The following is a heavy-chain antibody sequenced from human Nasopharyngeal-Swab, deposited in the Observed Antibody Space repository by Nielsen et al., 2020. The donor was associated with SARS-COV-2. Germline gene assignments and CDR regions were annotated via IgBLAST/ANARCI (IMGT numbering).Heavy chain of an antibody. D-gene: IGHD6-19*01. J-gene: IGHJ4*02. CDR2: IKQDGSNK. V-gene: IGHV3-7*01. CDR3: ARDGEYSSGWYRKDF. Sequence: GESLKISCAASGFTFSRYWMSWVRQAPGKGLEWVANIKQDGSNKFYADSVKGRFTISRDNSKNMVYLQMNSLRAEDTAIYYCARDGEYSSGWYRKDFWGQGTLVTVSS. CDR1: GFTFSRYW.